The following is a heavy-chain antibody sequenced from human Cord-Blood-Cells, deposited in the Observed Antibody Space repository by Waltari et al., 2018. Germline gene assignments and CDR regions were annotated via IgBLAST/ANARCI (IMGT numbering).Heavy chain of an antibody. CDR1: GGSFSGYY. Sequence: QVQLQQWGAGLLKPSETLSLTCAVYGGSFSGYYWSWIRQPPGTGLEWIGEINHSGSTNYNPSLKSRVTISVDTSKNQFSLKLSSVTAADTAVYYCARGLGGYYGSGSYPHFDYWGQGTLVTVSS. CDR3: ARGLGGYYGSGSYPHFDY. V-gene: IGHV4-34*01. D-gene: IGHD3-10*01. CDR2: INHSGST. J-gene: IGHJ4*02.